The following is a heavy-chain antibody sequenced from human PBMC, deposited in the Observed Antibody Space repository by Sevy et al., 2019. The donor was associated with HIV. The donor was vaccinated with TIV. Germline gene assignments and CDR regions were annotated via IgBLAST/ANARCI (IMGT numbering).Heavy chain of an antibody. CDR3: ARDTHLAAAGTPDY. Sequence: GGSLRLSCVASGFTFSSYGMHWVRQAPGKGLEWVAVIWYDGSNKYYADSVKGRFTISRDNSKNTLYLQMNSLRAEDTAVYYCARDTHLAAAGTPDYWGQGTLVTVSS. V-gene: IGHV3-33*08. J-gene: IGHJ4*02. CDR2: IWYDGSNK. CDR1: GFTFSSYG. D-gene: IGHD6-13*01.